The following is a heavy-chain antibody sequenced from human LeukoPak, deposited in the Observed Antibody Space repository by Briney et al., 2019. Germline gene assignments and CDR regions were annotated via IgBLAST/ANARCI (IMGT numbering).Heavy chain of an antibody. CDR3: LLVGARTQPPDY. Sequence: GGSLRLSCAASGFTFSSYWMHWVRQAPGKGLVWVSRINRDGSTVSYADSVKGRFNISRDNAKNALYLQMNSLEPEDTALYYCLLVGARTQPPDYWGQGTLVTVSS. V-gene: IGHV3-74*01. D-gene: IGHD1-26*01. CDR2: INRDGSTV. CDR1: GFTFSSYW. J-gene: IGHJ4*02.